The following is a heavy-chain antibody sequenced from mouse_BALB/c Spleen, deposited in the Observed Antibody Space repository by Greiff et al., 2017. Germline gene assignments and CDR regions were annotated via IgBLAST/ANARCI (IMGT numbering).Heavy chain of an antibody. D-gene: IGHD3-1*01. V-gene: IGHV1S137*01. Sequence: QVQLQQSGAELVRPGVSVKISCKGSGYTFTDYAMHWVKQSHAKSLEWIGVISTYYGDASYNQKFKGKATMTVDKSSSTAYMELARLTSEDSAIYYCAREGTRLGLRDFDYWGQGTTLTVSS. CDR2: ISTYYGDA. CDR3: AREGTRLGLRDFDY. CDR1: GYTFTDYA. J-gene: IGHJ2*01.